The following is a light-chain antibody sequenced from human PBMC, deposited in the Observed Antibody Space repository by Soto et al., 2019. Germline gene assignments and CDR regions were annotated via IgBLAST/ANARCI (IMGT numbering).Light chain of an antibody. V-gene: IGKV3-11*01. CDR2: DVS. CDR3: QQRYDGTWT. Sequence: IELTQSASILSLSPGESASLSCRASQWFXDYFAWYQQKPGQAPRVFXVDVSKRATGSPARLSGSGSATDFTLTISSLEPEDFAVYFCQQRYDGTWTFGLGTKVDIK. J-gene: IGKJ1*01. CDR1: QWFXDY.